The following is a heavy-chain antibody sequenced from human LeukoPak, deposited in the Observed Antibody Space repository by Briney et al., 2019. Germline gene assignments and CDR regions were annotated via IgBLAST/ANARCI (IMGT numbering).Heavy chain of an antibody. Sequence: SETLSLTCTISGGSVSDYYWSWIRQSPGKGLEWIGYIYHTGSTSYSPSLKSRVTISADTSQNQFSLKLSSVTAADTAVYYCARAYSGYELDYWGQGTLVTVSS. CDR2: IYHTGST. V-gene: IGHV4-59*08. D-gene: IGHD5-12*01. J-gene: IGHJ4*02. CDR1: GGSVSDYY. CDR3: ARAYSGYELDY.